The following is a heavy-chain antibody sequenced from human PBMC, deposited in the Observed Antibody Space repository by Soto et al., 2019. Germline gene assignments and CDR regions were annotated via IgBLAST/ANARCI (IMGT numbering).Heavy chain of an antibody. CDR2: IKSKTDGGTT. CDR1: GFSFRNAC. Sequence: LRLSCAASGFSFRNACMSWVRQAPGKGLEWVGRIKSKTDGGTTDYAAPVKGRFTISRDNSKNTLYLQMNSLKTEDTAGDYCRLDYFYYGMDVWGQGTPVTVSS. V-gene: IGHV3-15*01. J-gene: IGHJ6*02. CDR3: RLDYFYYGMDV.